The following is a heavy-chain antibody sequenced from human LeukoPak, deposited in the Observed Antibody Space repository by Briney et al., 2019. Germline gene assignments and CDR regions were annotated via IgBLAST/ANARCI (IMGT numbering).Heavy chain of an antibody. CDR1: EFTFSGYE. D-gene: IGHD1-7*01. V-gene: IGHV3-20*01. Sequence: GGSLRLSCAVSEFTFSGYEMNWVRQAPGKGLEWVSGTNRRGDITGYADFVKGRFTISRDNAKNSLYLQMNSLRVEDTALYHCARKGLGGELGGFDSWGQGTLVTVSS. J-gene: IGHJ4*02. CDR2: TNRRGDIT. CDR3: ARKGLGGELGGFDS.